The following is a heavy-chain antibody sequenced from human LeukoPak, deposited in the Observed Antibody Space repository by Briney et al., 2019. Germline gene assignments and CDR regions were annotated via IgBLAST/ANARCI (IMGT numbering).Heavy chain of an antibody. V-gene: IGHV3-48*03. CDR1: GFTFSSYE. Sequence: QSGGSLRLSCAASGFTFSSYEMNWVRQAPGKGLEWVSYISSSGSTIYYADSVKGRFTISRDNAKNSLYLQMNSLRAEDTAVYYCARGDYVLLWFGELDYWGRGTLVTVSS. CDR3: ARGDYVLLWFGELDY. J-gene: IGHJ4*02. D-gene: IGHD3-10*01. CDR2: ISSSGSTI.